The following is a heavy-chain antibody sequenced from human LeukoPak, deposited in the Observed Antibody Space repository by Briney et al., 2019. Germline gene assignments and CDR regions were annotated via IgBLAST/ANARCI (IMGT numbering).Heavy chain of an antibody. J-gene: IGHJ4*02. Sequence: ASVKVSCKASGYTFTSYAMNWVRQAPGQGLEWMGWINTNTGNPTYAQGFTGRFVFSLDTSVSTAYLQISSLKAEDTAVYYCARAGHPPYYYDSSGYQLDYWDQGTLVTVSS. V-gene: IGHV7-4-1*02. CDR3: ARAGHPPYYYDSSGYQLDY. CDR2: INTNTGNP. CDR1: GYTFTSYA. D-gene: IGHD3-22*01.